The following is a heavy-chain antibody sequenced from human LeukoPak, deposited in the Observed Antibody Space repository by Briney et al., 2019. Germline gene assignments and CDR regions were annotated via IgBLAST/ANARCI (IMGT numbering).Heavy chain of an antibody. CDR3: ARPQHGDLYAFDI. Sequence: GGSLRLSCAASGFTFSSFWMHWVRQAPGKGLVWVSRVNGDGSSTTYADSAKGRFTISRDSAKNTVYLQMNSLRAEDTAVYYCARPQHGDLYAFDIWGHGTMVTVSS. J-gene: IGHJ3*02. V-gene: IGHV3-74*01. CDR2: VNGDGSST. CDR1: GFTFSSFW. D-gene: IGHD4-17*01.